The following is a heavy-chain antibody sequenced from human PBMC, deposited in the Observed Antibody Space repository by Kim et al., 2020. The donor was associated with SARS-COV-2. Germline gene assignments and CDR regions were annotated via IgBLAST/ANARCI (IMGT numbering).Heavy chain of an antibody. CDR1: GFNFRNYF. Sequence: GGSLRLSCAASGFNFRNYFMNWVRQAPGKGPVWISRITDTGRTQSYADSVKGRFTTSRNNTKNTLDLEMTSLRDEDPAIYYCARDGGFTNHDWYFDLRGRGTLVTVSS. D-gene: IGHD3-16*01. CDR3: ARDGGFTNHDWYFDL. CDR2: ITDTGRTQ. J-gene: IGHJ2*01. V-gene: IGHV3-74*01.